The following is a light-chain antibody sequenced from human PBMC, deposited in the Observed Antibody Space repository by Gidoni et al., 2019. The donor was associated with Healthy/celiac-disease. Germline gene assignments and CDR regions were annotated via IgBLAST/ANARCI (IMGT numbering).Light chain of an antibody. CDR2: GQN. CDR3: NSRDSSGNHVV. J-gene: IGLJ2*01. CDR1: SLRSCY. Sequence: SSEMTQDPAVSVDLGQTVRITCQGDSLRSCYPSWYQQKPGQAPVLVIYGQNNRPSGIPDRVSGSSAGNTASVTITGAQADDEADYYCNSRDSSGNHVVFGGGTKLTVL. V-gene: IGLV3-19*01.